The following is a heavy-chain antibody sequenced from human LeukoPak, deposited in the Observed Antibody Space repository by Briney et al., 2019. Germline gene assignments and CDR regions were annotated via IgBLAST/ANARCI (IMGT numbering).Heavy chain of an antibody. Sequence: SLRLSCAASGFTFDDYAMHWVRQAPGKGLEWVSGISWNSGSIGYADSVKGRFTISRDNAKNSLYLQMNSLRAEDTALYYCARIHYYDSSGQSPSDAFDIWGQGTMVTVSS. CDR1: GFTFDDYA. V-gene: IGHV3-9*01. CDR2: ISWNSGSI. CDR3: ARIHYYDSSGQSPSDAFDI. J-gene: IGHJ3*02. D-gene: IGHD3-22*01.